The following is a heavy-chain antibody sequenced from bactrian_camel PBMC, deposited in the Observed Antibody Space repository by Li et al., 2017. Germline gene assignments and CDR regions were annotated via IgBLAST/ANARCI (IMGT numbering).Heavy chain of an antibody. V-gene: IGHV3S6*01. CDR3: ASDPQDGLYLFND. Sequence: VQLVESGGELVQPGGSLRLSCVASGFTGSNYYVIWVRQTPGKGLEWVSGIYSDGSNTYCADSVKGRFTISRDNAKNTVHLQLNNLKTEDTAMYYCASDPQDGLYLFNDWGQGTQVTVS. CDR2: IYSDGSNT. CDR1: GFTGSNYY. D-gene: IGHD3*01. J-gene: IGHJ4*01.